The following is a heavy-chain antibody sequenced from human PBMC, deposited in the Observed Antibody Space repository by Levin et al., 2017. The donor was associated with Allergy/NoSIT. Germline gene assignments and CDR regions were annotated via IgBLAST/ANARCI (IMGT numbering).Heavy chain of an antibody. CDR2: ISYDGSNE. CDR3: AKMRLETTYFYYYYIDV. J-gene: IGHJ6*03. CDR1: DFVFSAYG. D-gene: IGHD1-1*01. Sequence: GGSLRLSCAASDFVFSAYGMHWVRQAPGKGLEWLAVISYDGSNEYYADSAKGRFTISRDNSKNTLYLQMNSLRAEDTAVYYCAKMRLETTYFYYYYIDVWGKGTAVTVSS. V-gene: IGHV3-30*18.